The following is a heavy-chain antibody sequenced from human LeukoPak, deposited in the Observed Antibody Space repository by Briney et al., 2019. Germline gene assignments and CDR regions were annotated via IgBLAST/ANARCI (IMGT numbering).Heavy chain of an antibody. CDR3: ARVSDYGSGSYSADY. CDR1: GFTFDDYA. CDR2: ISWNSGSI. V-gene: IGHV3-9*01. D-gene: IGHD3-10*01. J-gene: IGHJ4*02. Sequence: GRSLRLSCAASGFTFDDYAMHWVRQAPGKGLEWVSGISWNSGSIGYADSVKGRFTISRDNAKNSLYLQMNSLRAEDTAVYYCARVSDYGSGSYSADYWGQGTLVTVSS.